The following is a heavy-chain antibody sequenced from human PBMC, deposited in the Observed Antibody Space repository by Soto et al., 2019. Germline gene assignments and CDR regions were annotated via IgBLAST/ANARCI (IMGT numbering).Heavy chain of an antibody. J-gene: IGHJ4*02. CDR1: GGSISSSSYY. CDR2: IYYSGST. D-gene: IGHD1-26*01. V-gene: IGHV4-39*02. CDR3: ARESGSPGYYFDY. Sequence: SETLSLTCTVSGGSISSSSYYWGWIRQPPGKGLEWIGSIYYSGSTNYNPSLKSRVTISVDTSKNQISLKLSSVTAADTAVYYCARESGSPGYYFDYWGQGTLVTVSS.